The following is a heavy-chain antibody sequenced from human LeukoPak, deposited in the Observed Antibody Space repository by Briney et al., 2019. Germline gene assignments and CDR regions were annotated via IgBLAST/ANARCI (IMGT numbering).Heavy chain of an antibody. CDR3: AKDVAPDSGWDLDY. D-gene: IGHD6-19*01. J-gene: IGHJ4*02. Sequence: GGSLRLSCAVSGLTFSTYSMTWVRQGPGKGLEWVSSIYNSGAKIFYADSVKGRFTISRDNSKNMLYLRMNSLRVEDTAVYYCAKDVAPDSGWDLDYWGQGTLVTVSS. CDR2: IYNSGAKI. V-gene: IGHV3-23*01. CDR1: GLTFSTYS.